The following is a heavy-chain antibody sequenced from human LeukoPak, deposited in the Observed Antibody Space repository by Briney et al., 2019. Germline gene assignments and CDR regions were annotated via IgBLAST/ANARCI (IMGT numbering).Heavy chain of an antibody. Sequence: PGGSLRLSCAASGFTFSSYGMHWVRQAPGKGLEWVANIKQDGSEKYYVDSVKGRFTISRDNAKNSVYLQMNSLRAEDTAVYYCARDRLWFGEPHAFDIWGQGTMVTVSS. CDR1: GFTFSSYG. CDR2: IKQDGSEK. CDR3: ARDRLWFGEPHAFDI. V-gene: IGHV3-7*01. D-gene: IGHD3-10*01. J-gene: IGHJ3*02.